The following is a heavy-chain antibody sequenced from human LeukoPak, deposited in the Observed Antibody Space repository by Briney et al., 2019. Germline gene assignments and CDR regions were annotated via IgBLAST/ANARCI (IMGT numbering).Heavy chain of an antibody. Sequence: GGSLRLSCAASGFTFSSYAMHWVRQAPGKGLEWVAVISYDGSNKYYADSVKGRFTISSDNSKNTLYLQMNSLRAEDTAEYYCARVAAAGPYYYYGMGVWGQGTTVTVSS. D-gene: IGHD6-13*01. V-gene: IGHV3-30-3*01. J-gene: IGHJ6*02. CDR3: ARVAAAGPYYYYGMGV. CDR2: ISYDGSNK. CDR1: GFTFSSYA.